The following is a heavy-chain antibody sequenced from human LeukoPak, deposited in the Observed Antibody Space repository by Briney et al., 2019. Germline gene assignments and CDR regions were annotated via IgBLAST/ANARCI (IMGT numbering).Heavy chain of an antibody. CDR2: IYCSGST. D-gene: IGHD6-13*01. CDR3: ARDRPGMDAFDI. J-gene: IGHJ3*02. V-gene: IGHV4-59*01. CDR1: GGSISSYY. Sequence: SETLSLTCTVSGGSISSYYWSWIRQPPGKGLEWIGYIYCSGSTNYNPSLESRVTISVDTSKNQFSLKLSSVTAADTAVYYCARDRPGMDAFDIWGQGTMVTVSS.